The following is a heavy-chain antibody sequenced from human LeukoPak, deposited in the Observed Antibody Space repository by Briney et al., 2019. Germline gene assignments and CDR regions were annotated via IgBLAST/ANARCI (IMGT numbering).Heavy chain of an antibody. V-gene: IGHV4-34*01. Sequence: SETLSPTCAVYGGSFSGYYWSWIRQPPTKGLEWIGEITHSGSTTYNPSLKSRVTISVDTSKNQFSLKLSSVTAADTAVYYCARVAYYDILTGYSPFDYWGQGTLVTVSS. CDR1: GGSFSGYY. D-gene: IGHD3-9*01. J-gene: IGHJ4*02. CDR2: ITHSGST. CDR3: ARVAYYDILTGYSPFDY.